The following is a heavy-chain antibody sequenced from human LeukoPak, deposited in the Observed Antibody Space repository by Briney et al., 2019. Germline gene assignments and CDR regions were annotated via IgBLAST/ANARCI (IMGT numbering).Heavy chain of an antibody. J-gene: IGHJ5*02. CDR1: GYTFTGYY. Sequence: ASVKVSCKASGYTFTGYYMHWVRQAPGQGLEWMGWINPNSGGTNYAQKFQGRVTMTRDTSISTAYMELSRLRSDDTAVYYCARASKIVVVPAATPPDPWGQGTLVTLSS. CDR2: INPNSGGT. D-gene: IGHD2-2*01. CDR3: ARASKIVVVPAATPPDP. V-gene: IGHV1-2*02.